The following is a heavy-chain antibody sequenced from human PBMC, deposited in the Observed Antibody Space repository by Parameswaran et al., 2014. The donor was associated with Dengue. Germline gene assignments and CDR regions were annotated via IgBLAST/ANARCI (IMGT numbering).Heavy chain of an antibody. D-gene: IGHD3-3*01. Sequence: WVRQAPGQGLEWMGWINPNSGGTNYAQKFQGRVTMTRDTSISTAYMELSRLRSDDTAVYYCARVSGDAGVAWYGILYYGMDVWGQGTTVTVSS. J-gene: IGHJ6*02. CDR3: ARVSGDAGVAWYGILYYGMDV. V-gene: IGHV1-2*02. CDR2: INPNSGGT.